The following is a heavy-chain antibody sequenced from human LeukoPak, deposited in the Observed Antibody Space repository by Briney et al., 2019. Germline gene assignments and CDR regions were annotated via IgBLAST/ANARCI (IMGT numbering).Heavy chain of an antibody. J-gene: IGHJ3*02. V-gene: IGHV3-21*01. D-gene: IGHD3-9*01. CDR2: ISSSSSYI. Sequence: GGSLRLSCAASGFTFSSYSMNWVRQAPGKGLEWVSSISSSSSYIYYADSVKGRFTISRDNAKNSLYLQMNSLRAEDTAVYYCATDAPDDYDILTGYYLPDAFDIWGQGTMVTVSS. CDR3: ATDAPDDYDILTGYYLPDAFDI. CDR1: GFTFSSYS.